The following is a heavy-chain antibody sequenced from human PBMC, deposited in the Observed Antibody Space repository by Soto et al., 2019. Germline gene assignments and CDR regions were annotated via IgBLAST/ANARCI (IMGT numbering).Heavy chain of an antibody. Sequence: QVPLVQSGAEVKKPGASVKVSCKASGYTFTSHDINWVRQATGQGLEWMGWMNPNSGNTGYAQKFQGRVTMTRNTSISTAYMELSSLRSEDTAVYYCARGALYCSSTSCYPDNWFDPWGQGTLVTVSS. V-gene: IGHV1-8*01. D-gene: IGHD2-2*01. CDR2: MNPNSGNT. CDR1: GYTFTSHD. J-gene: IGHJ5*02. CDR3: ARGALYCSSTSCYPDNWFDP.